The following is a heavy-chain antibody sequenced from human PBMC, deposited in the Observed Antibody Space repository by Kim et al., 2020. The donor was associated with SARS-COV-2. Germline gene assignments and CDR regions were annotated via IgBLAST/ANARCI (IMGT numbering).Heavy chain of an antibody. V-gene: IGHV4-59*13. CDR3: ARGRTTGGSGLDY. CDR1: GGSIATYY. Sequence: SETLSLTCTVSGGSIATYYWNWIRQPPGKGLEWIGYVYYSGSTNYNPSLKSRLTISVDTSKSQFSLKLRSVTAADTAVYYCARGRTTGGSGLDYWGLGTL. CDR2: VYYSGST. J-gene: IGHJ4*02. D-gene: IGHD1-1*01.